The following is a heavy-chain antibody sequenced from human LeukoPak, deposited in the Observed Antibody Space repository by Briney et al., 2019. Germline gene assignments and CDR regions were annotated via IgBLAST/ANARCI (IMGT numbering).Heavy chain of an antibody. Sequence: VASVKVSCKASGYTFTSYSMNWVRQAPGQGLEGMGWINTNTWNPTYAQGFTGRFVFSLDTAVSTAYLQISSLKAEDTAVYYCARSGFMVRGDQYEYYMDVWGKGTTVTVSS. V-gene: IGHV7-4-1*02. CDR1: GYTFTSYS. J-gene: IGHJ6*03. CDR2: INTNTWNP. D-gene: IGHD3-10*01. CDR3: ARSGFMVRGDQYEYYMDV.